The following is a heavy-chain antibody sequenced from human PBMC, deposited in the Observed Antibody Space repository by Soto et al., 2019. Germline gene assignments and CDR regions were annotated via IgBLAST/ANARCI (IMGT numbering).Heavy chain of an antibody. V-gene: IGHV3-7*01. J-gene: IGHJ6*02. CDR2: IKQDGSEK. Sequence: PGGSLRLSCAASGFTFSSYWMSWVRQAPGKGLEWVANIKQDGSEKYYVDSVKGRFTISRDNAKNSLYLQMNSLRAEDTAVYYCARDQVGSGWFYYYYGMDVWGQGTTVTVS. CDR3: ARDQVGSGWFYYYYGMDV. D-gene: IGHD6-19*01. CDR1: GFTFSSYW.